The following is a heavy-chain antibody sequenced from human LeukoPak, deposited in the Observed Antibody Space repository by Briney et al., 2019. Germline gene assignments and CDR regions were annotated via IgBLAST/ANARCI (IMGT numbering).Heavy chain of an antibody. J-gene: IGHJ4*02. Sequence: GGSLRLSCAASGFTFSSYAMHWVRQAPGKGLEWVAVISYDGSNKYYADSVKGRFTISRDNSKNTLYLQMNSLRAEDTAVYYCAKVRSKVVPAAQSHFDYWGQGTLVTVSS. CDR2: ISYDGSNK. CDR1: GFTFSSYA. D-gene: IGHD2-2*01. CDR3: AKVRSKVVPAAQSHFDY. V-gene: IGHV3-30-3*02.